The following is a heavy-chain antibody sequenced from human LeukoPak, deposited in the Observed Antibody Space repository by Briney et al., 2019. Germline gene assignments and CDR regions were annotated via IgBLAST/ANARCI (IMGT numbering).Heavy chain of an antibody. V-gene: IGHV3-30-3*02. Sequence: GGSLRLSCEASGFNFHNFAMHWVRQAPGKGLEWVAVISNDERNKYYTDSVKGRFTISRDNSKNTLYLQMNSLRAEDTAVYYCAKHADVDVGATRISWFFDYWGQGTLVTVSS. J-gene: IGHJ4*02. CDR1: GFNFHNFA. CDR2: ISNDERNK. CDR3: AKHADVDVGATRISWFFDY. D-gene: IGHD1-26*01.